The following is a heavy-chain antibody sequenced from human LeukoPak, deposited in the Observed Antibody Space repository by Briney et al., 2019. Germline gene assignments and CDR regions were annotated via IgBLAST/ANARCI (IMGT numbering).Heavy chain of an antibody. J-gene: IGHJ5*02. CDR3: ARWAYGSGSPGFDP. CDR1: GFTFSIYN. D-gene: IGHD3-10*01. CDR2: ISSGSRTI. V-gene: IGHV3-48*04. Sequence: QPGGSLRLSCAASGFTFSIYNMNWVRQAPGKGLEWVSYISSGSRTIFYADSVKGRFTISRDNAKNTLYLQMNSLRAEDTAVYYCARWAYGSGSPGFDPRGQGTLVTVSS.